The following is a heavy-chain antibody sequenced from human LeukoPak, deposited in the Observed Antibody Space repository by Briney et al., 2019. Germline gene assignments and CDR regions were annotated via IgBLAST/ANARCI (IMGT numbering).Heavy chain of an antibody. Sequence: GGSLRLSCAASGFTFRSYWMSWVRQAPGRGLEWVANIKQDGGERYYVDSVKGRFTISRDNAKNSLYLQMNSLRAEDTAVYYCSRESFYGSGSYYNGYWGQGTLVTVSS. CDR1: GFTFRSYW. D-gene: IGHD3-10*01. CDR2: IKQDGGER. CDR3: SRESFYGSGSYYNGY. V-gene: IGHV3-7*04. J-gene: IGHJ4*02.